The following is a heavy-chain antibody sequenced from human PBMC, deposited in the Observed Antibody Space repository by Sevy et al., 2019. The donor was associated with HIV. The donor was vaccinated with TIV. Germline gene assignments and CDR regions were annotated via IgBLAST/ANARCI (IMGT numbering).Heavy chain of an antibody. D-gene: IGHD3-22*01. J-gene: IGHJ4*02. CDR3: ARGADYFDSSGANFEY. V-gene: IGHV3-33*01. Sequence: GGSLRLSCAASGFSFSNYGMHWVRQAPGKGLEWVALIWYDGSSKYYADSGKGRLTISRDNSKNTLSLQMNSLRAEDTAVYYCARGADYFDSSGANFEYWGQGTLVTVSS. CDR1: GFSFSNYG. CDR2: IWYDGSSK.